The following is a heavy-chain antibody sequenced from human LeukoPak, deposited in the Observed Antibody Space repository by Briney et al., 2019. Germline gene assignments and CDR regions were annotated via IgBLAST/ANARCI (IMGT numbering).Heavy chain of an antibody. V-gene: IGHV1-69*13. CDR2: IIPIFGTA. CDR1: GGTFSSYA. D-gene: IGHD3-9*01. CDR3: AIGGRPTYPYVLRYFDWLSYFDY. Sequence: SVKVSCKASGGTFSSYAISWVRQAPGQGLEWMGGIIPIFGTANYAQKFQGRVTITADESTSTAYMELSSLRSEDTAVYYCAIGGRPTYPYVLRYFDWLSYFDYWGQGTLVTVSS. J-gene: IGHJ4*02.